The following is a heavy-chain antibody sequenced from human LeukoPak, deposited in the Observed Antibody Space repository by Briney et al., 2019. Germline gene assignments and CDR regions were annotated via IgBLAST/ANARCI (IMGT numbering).Heavy chain of an antibody. J-gene: IGHJ4*02. CDR1: GDSISSYY. CDR2: IYYSGST. D-gene: IGHD6-19*01. V-gene: IGHV4-59*01. Sequence: PSETLSLTCTVSGDSISSYYWSWIRQPPGKGLEWIGYIYYSGSTSYNPSLMSRVTISADTSKNQFSLKLSSVTAADTAVYYCARASGWYSPPVVDYWGQGTLVTVSS. CDR3: ARASGWYSPPVVDY.